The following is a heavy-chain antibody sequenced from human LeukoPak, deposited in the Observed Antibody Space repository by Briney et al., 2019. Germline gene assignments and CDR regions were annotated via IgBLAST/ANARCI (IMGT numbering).Heavy chain of an antibody. CDR2: IIPIFGTA. D-gene: IGHD3-22*01. CDR3: ARDRGDYYDSSGYYLDDY. Sequence: SVKVSCKASGGTFSSYAMSWVRQAPGQGLEWMGGIIPIFGTANYAQKFQGRVTITADKSTSTAYMELSSLRSEDTAVYYCARDRGDYYDSSGYYLDDYWGQGTLVTVSS. V-gene: IGHV1-69*06. J-gene: IGHJ4*02. CDR1: GGTFSSYA.